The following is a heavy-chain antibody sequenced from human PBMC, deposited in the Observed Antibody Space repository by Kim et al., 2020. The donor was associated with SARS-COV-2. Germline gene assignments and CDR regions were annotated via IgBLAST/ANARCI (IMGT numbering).Heavy chain of an antibody. V-gene: IGHV3-23*01. D-gene: IGHD6-13*01. J-gene: IGHJ4*02. CDR2: ISGSGDTT. Sequence: GGSLRLSCAASGFTFSNYGMSWVRQAPGKGLEWVSGISGSGDTTTYADSVKGRFTVSRDNSKNTLYLQMSSLRAEDTAMYYCANPRQPGYWGQGTLVTV. CDR1: GFTFSNYG. CDR3: ANPRQPGY.